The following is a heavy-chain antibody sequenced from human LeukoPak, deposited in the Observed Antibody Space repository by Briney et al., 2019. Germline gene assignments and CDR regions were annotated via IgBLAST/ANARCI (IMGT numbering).Heavy chain of an antibody. CDR2: SNRDGSST. V-gene: IGHV3-74*01. D-gene: IGHD5-18*01. CDR1: GFTFSNYA. J-gene: IGHJ4*02. CDR3: ASDTVDTAVGIDY. Sequence: GGSLRLSCAASGFTFSNYAMNWVRQAPGKGLVWVSRSNRDGSSTNYADSVKGRFTISRDNAKNTLYLQMNSLRAEDTAVYYCASDTVDTAVGIDYWGQGTLVTVSS.